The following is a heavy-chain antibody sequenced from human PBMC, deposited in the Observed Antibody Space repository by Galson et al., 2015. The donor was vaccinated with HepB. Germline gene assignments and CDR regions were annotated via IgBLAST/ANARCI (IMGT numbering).Heavy chain of an antibody. CDR2: ISDSGGST. V-gene: IGHV3-23*01. Sequence: SLSLSCAASGLTFSSYAMSWVRQASGKGLEWVSAISDSGGSTYYADSVKGRFTISRDNSKNTLYLQMNSLRAEDTAVYYCAKDFGIAVAGTRLLFNFDLWGRGTLVTVSS. CDR1: GLTFSSYA. CDR3: AKDFGIAVAGTRLLFNFDL. D-gene: IGHD6-19*01. J-gene: IGHJ2*01.